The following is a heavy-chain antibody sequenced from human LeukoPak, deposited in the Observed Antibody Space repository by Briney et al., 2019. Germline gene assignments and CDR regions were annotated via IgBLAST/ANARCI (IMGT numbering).Heavy chain of an antibody. Sequence: SVKVSCKASGGTFSSYAISWVRQAPGQGLEWMGGIIPIFGTANYAQKFQGRVTITADESTSTAYMELSSLRSEDTAVYYCAIPRYNRITEYFQHWGQGTLVTVSS. J-gene: IGHJ1*01. CDR3: AIPRYNRITEYFQH. CDR1: GGTFSSYA. D-gene: IGHD1-14*01. CDR2: IIPIFGTA. V-gene: IGHV1-69*13.